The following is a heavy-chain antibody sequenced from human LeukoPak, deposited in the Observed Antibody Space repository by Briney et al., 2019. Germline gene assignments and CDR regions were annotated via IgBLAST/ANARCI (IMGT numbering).Heavy chain of an antibody. D-gene: IGHD3-22*01. CDR1: GYTFTGYY. V-gene: IGHV1-2*02. CDR3: ARVGSYYCDSSGYANAFDI. CDR2: INPNSGGT. Sequence: GASVKVSCKASGYTFTGYYMHWVRQAPGQGLEWMGWINPNSGGTNYAQKFQGRVTMTRDTSISTAYMELSRLRSDDTAVYYCARVGSYYCDSSGYANAFDIWGQGTMVTVSS. J-gene: IGHJ3*02.